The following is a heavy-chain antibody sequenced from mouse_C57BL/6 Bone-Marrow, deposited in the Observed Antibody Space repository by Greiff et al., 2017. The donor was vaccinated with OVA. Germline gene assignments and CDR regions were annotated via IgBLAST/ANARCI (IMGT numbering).Heavy chain of an antibody. J-gene: IGHJ1*03. CDR2: ISGGGGNT. D-gene: IGHD2-3*01. V-gene: IGHV5-9*01. CDR1: GFTFSSYT. CDR3: ARHRNDGYYGGWYFDV. Sequence: DVKLVESGGGLVKPGGSLKLSCAASGFTFSSYTMSWVRQTPEKRLEWVATISGGGGNTYYPDSVKGRFTISRDNAKNTLYLHMSSLRSEDTALYYCARHRNDGYYGGWYFDVWGTGTTVTVSS.